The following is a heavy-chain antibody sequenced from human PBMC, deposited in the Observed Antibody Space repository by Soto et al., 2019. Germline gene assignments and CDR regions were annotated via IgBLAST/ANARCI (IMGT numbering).Heavy chain of an antibody. Sequence: SVKVSCKASGGTLSDYAFSLVRQAPGQGLEWMGRIIPILGIANYAQKFQGRVTITADKSTSTAYMELSSLRSEDTAVYYCASAYYYGSGSYYNDYWG. CDR3: ASAYYYGSGSYYNDY. J-gene: IGHJ4*01. CDR2: IIPILGIA. V-gene: IGHV1-69*04. CDR1: GGTLSDYA. D-gene: IGHD3-10*01.